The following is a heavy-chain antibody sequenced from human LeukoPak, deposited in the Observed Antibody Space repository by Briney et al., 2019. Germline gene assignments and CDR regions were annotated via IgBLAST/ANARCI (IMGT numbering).Heavy chain of an antibody. CDR2: LYHPDST. J-gene: IGHJ6*03. D-gene: IGHD2-2*01. CDR3: ARQYDSYFYYYLDL. V-gene: IGHV4-38-2*01. CDR1: GYPINNAYY. Sequence: SETLSLTCAVSGYPINNAYYWVWIRQPPGKGLEWIGSLYHPDSTYYNPSLKSRVTMSVDTSRNQFSLTLSFVTAPDTAVYYCARQYDSYFYYYLDLWGTGTTVTVSS.